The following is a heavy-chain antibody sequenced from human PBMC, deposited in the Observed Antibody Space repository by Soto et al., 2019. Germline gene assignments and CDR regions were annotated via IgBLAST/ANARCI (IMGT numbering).Heavy chain of an antibody. V-gene: IGHV1-46*01. Sequence: GASVKVSCKASGYTFTSYYMHWVRQAPGRGLEWMGIINPSGGSTSYAQKFQGRVTMTRDTSTSTVYMELSSLRSEDTAVYYCARSYGSGSMRNIGYYYDGMDFWGQGTTVTVSS. D-gene: IGHD3-10*01. CDR3: ARSYGSGSMRNIGYYYDGMDF. CDR2: INPSGGST. J-gene: IGHJ6*02. CDR1: GYTFTSYY.